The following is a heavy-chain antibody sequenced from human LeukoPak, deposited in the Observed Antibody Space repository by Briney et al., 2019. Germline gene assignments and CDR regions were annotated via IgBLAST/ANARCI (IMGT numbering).Heavy chain of an antibody. CDR2: VGAGGSDT. V-gene: IGHV3-23*01. CDR1: GFTLSNYA. Sequence: PGGSLRLSCAASGFTLSNYAMSWVRQAPGTGLEWVSAVGAGGSDTHYADSVQGRFTISRDNSKDTLYLQMNSLRADDTAVYYCAKAPSGSWAFDIWGHGTMVTVSS. D-gene: IGHD6-25*01. CDR3: AKAPSGSWAFDI. J-gene: IGHJ3*02.